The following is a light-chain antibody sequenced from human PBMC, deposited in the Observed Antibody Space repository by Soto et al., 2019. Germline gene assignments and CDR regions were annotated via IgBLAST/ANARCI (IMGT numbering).Light chain of an antibody. Sequence: DIQMTQSPSTLSASVGDRVTVTCRASQNIGSWVAWYQQKPGKAPNLLIYKASTLENGVPSRFSGTGSGTEFTLTISSLQPDDFATYYCQQYSPYSARTFGQGTKVVVK. CDR1: QNIGSW. CDR3: QQYSPYSART. V-gene: IGKV1-5*03. CDR2: KAS. J-gene: IGKJ1*01.